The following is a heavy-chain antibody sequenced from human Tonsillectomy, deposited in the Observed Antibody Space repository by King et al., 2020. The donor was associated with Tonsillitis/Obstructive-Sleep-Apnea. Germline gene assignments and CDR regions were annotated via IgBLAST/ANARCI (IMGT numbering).Heavy chain of an antibody. CDR1: GFTYSSFA. J-gene: IGHJ4*02. V-gene: IGHV3-23*04. CDR2: ISGSGGGT. Sequence: VQLVESGGGLVQPGGSLRLSCAASGFTYSSFAMSWVRQAPGKGLEWVSVISGSGGGTYYADSVKGRFTISRDNSKNTLYLQMNSLRAEDTAVYYCASGAGPWATPGYVPRFDFWGQGTLVTVSS. CDR3: ASGAGPWATPGYVPRFDF. D-gene: IGHD2-15*01.